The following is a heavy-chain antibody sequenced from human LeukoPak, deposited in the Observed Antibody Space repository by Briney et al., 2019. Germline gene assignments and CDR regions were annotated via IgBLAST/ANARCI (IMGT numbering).Heavy chain of an antibody. J-gene: IGHJ4*02. V-gene: IGHV3-15*01. D-gene: IGHD5-18*01. CDR3: AREGREAMDH. CDR2: IKSKTDGGTT. CDR1: GFTFSSXX. Sequence: ASGFTFSSXXXXXVRQXPGKXXXXXGRIKSKTDGGTTDYAAPVKGRFTISRDDSKNTLYLQMNSLRAEDTAVYYCAREGREAMDHWGQGTLVTVSS.